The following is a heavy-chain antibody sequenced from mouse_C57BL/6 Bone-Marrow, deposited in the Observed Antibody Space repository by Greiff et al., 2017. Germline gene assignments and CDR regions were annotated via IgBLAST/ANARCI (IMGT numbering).Heavy chain of an antibody. CDR3: TRSQGNNAMKY. J-gene: IGHJ4*01. CDR2: IHPNSGST. Sequence: QVQLQQPGAELVKPGASVKLSCKASGYTFTSYWMHWVKPRPGQGLEWIGMIHPNSGSTNYNEKFKSKATLTVDKSSSTAYMQLSSLTSEDAAVYNCTRSQGNNAMKYWGKGTSGTVAS. V-gene: IGHV1-64*01. CDR1: GYTFTSYW. D-gene: IGHD2-1*01.